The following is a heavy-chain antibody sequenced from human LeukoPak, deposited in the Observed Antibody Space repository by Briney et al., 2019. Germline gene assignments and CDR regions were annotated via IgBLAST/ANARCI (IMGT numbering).Heavy chain of an antibody. V-gene: IGHV3-23*01. CDR3: AKDGAVAGTGGFDY. CDR2: ISGSGGST. Sequence: GGSLRLSCAASGFTFSDFYMSWIRQAPGKGLEWVSAISGSGGSTYYADSVKGRFTISRDNSKNTLYLQMNSLRAEDTAVYYCAKDGAVAGTGGFDYWGQGTLVTVSS. D-gene: IGHD6-19*01. CDR1: GFTFSDFY. J-gene: IGHJ4*02.